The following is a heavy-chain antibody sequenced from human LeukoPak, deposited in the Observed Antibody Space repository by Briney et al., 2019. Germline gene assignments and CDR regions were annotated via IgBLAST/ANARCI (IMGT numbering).Heavy chain of an antibody. V-gene: IGHV4-59*01. CDR2: IYYSGTT. CDR1: GGSISGYY. Sequence: PSETLSLTCTVSGGSISGYYWSWIRQPPGRGLEWIGYIYYSGTTNYSPSLRSRVTISVDTSKNQFSLRLSSVTATDTAVNYCARLHSSRAEEFDPWGQGTLVTVSS. J-gene: IGHJ5*02. CDR3: ARLHSSRAEEFDP.